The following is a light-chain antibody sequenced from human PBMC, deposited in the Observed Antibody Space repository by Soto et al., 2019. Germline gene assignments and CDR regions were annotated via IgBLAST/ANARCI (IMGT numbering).Light chain of an antibody. Sequence: EIVLTQSPATLSLSPGERATLSCRASQSVRTYLAWYQQKPGQAPRLLIHDASNRATDIPARFSGSGSGTDFTLTISSLEPEDFAVYYCQQYNAYYSFGQGTKVEIK. J-gene: IGKJ2*03. CDR1: QSVRTY. CDR2: DAS. V-gene: IGKV3-11*01. CDR3: QQYNAYYS.